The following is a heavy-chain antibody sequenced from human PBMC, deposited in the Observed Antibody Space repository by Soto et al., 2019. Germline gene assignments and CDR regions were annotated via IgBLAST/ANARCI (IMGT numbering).Heavy chain of an antibody. V-gene: IGHV1-2*04. D-gene: IGHD6-13*01. J-gene: IGHJ6*02. CDR2: INPNSGGT. Sequence: ASVKVSCKASGYTFTGYYMHWVRQAPGQGLEWMGWINPNSGGTNCAQKFQGWVTMTRDTSISTAYMELSRLRSDDTAVYYCAREGYSSSWSLDVWGQGTTVTVS. CDR1: GYTFTGYY. CDR3: AREGYSSSWSLDV.